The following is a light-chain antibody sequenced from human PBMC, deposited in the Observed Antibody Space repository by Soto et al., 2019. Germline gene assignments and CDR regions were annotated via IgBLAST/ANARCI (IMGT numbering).Light chain of an antibody. V-gene: IGKV3-20*01. J-gene: IGKJ1*01. CDR3: HQYGASQT. CDR1: QSVSSY. Sequence: EIVLSQSPATLSLSPGERATLSCRASQSVSSYLAWYQQKPGQAPRLLIYGASTRATGIPDRFSGSGSGTDFTLTISRLEPEDSAVYYCHQYGASQTFGQGTKV. CDR2: GAS.